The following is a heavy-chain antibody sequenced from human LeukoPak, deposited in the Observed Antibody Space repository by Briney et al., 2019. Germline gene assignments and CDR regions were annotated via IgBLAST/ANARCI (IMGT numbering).Heavy chain of an antibody. CDR1: GDSISGGYY. CDR3: ARYSSGWMYYFDY. J-gene: IGHJ4*02. D-gene: IGHD6-19*01. V-gene: IGHV4-38-2*01. Sequence: SETLSLTCSVSGDSISGGYYWGWIRQPPGRGLEWIGSIYHSGSTYYNPSLKSRVTMSVDTSKNQVSLILSSVTAADTAVYYCARYSSGWMYYFDYWGQGTLVTVSS. CDR2: IYHSGST.